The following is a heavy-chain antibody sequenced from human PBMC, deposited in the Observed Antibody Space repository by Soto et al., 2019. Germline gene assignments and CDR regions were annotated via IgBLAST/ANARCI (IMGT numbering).Heavy chain of an antibody. D-gene: IGHD2-2*01. J-gene: IGHJ4*02. CDR1: GFTFSNYA. V-gene: IGHV3-30-3*01. CDR2: IEYDSSNK. CDR3: ARAEGIGIVVLPDAPPDN. Sequence: QVQLVESGGGVVQPGRSLRLSCAASGFTFSNYAMHWARQAPGEGLEWVAVIEYDSSNKYYADSVKGRFTIARDNSKNTLYMQMNGLRPEDTAVYYCARAEGIGIVVLPDAPPDNWGQGTLVTVSS.